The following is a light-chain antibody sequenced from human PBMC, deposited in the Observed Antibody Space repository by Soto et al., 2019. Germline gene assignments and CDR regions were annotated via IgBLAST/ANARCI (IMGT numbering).Light chain of an antibody. J-gene: IGLJ1*01. CDR2: EVS. V-gene: IGLV2-14*01. CDR3: SSYTSSSIRYV. CDR1: SSDVGGYNY. Sequence: QSVLTQPASVSGSPGQSITISCTGTSSDVGGYNYVSWYQQHPGKAPKLMIYEVSNRPSGVSNRFSGSKSGNTASLTISGLQAEDEADYYCSSYTSSSIRYVFGTGTKLTV.